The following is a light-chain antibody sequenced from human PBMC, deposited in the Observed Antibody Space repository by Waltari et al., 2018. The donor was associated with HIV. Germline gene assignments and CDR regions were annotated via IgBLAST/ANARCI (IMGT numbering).Light chain of an antibody. CDR3: QQYYSYPLT. Sequence: AIRMTPSPSSFSASTGDRVTITCRASQGITSSLAWYQQKPGKAPKLMLYDDSTLQSAVPSRFSGSGSGTEFTLTIRCLQSEDFATYYCQQYYSYPLTFGGGTNVEIK. V-gene: IGKV1-8*01. CDR2: DDS. CDR1: QGITSS. J-gene: IGKJ4*01.